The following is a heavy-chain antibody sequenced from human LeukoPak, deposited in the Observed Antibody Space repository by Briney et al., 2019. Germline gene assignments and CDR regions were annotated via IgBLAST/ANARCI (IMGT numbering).Heavy chain of an antibody. CDR1: GGSFSGYY. CDR3: ARAYSSSWYFNWFDP. CDR2: INHSGST. D-gene: IGHD6-13*01. Sequence: SETLSLTCAVYGGSFSGYYWSWIRQPPGKGLEWIGEINHSGSTNYNPSLKSRVTISVDTSKNQFSLKLSSVTAADTAVYYCARAYSSSWYFNWFDPWGQGTLVTISS. J-gene: IGHJ5*02. V-gene: IGHV4-34*01.